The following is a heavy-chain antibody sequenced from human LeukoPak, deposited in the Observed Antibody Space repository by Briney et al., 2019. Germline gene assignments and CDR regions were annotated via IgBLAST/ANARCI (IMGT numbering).Heavy chain of an antibody. CDR1: GGSISSSSYY. D-gene: IGHD2-2*01. J-gene: IGHJ5*02. CDR3: ARHLSEVVVPAAIEDWFDP. Sequence: SQTLSLTCTVSGGSISSSSYYWGWIRQPPGKGLEWIGSIYYSGSTYYNPSLKSRVTISVDTSKNQFSLKLSSVTAADTAVYYCARHLSEVVVPAAIEDWFDPWGQGTLVTVSS. V-gene: IGHV4-39*01. CDR2: IYYSGST.